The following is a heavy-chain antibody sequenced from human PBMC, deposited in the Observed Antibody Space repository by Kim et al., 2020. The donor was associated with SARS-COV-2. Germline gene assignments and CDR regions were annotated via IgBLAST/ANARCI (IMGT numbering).Heavy chain of an antibody. D-gene: IGHD6-13*01. V-gene: IGHV7-4-1*02. J-gene: IGHJ4*02. CDR2: INTNTGNP. CDR1: GYTFTSYA. CDR3: ARGELLHGIAAAGTANFDY. Sequence: ASVKVSCKASGYTFTSYAMNWVRQAPGQGLEWMGWINTNTGNPTYAQGFTGRFVFSLDTSVSTAYLQISSLKAEDTAVYYCARGELLHGIAAAGTANFDYWGQGTLVTVSS.